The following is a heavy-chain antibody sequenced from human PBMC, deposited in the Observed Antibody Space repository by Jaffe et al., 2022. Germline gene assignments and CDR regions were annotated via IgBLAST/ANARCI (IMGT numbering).Heavy chain of an antibody. CDR1: GFTFTSSA. CDR2: IVVGSGNT. V-gene: IGHV1-58*01. CDR3: AADVDIVATIGND. D-gene: IGHD5-12*01. J-gene: IGHJ4*02. Sequence: QMQLVQSGPEVKKPGTSVKVSCKASGFTFTSSAVQWVRQARGQRLEWIGWIVVGSGNTNYAQKFQERVTITRDMSTSTAYMELSSLRSEDTAVYYCAADVDIVATIGNDWGQGTLVTVSS.